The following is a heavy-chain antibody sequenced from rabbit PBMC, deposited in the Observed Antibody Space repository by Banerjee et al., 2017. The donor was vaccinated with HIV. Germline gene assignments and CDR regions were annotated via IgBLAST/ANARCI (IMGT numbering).Heavy chain of an antibody. CDR3: ARYSSTGYIEGYL. D-gene: IGHD1-1*01. Sequence: QSLEESGGDLVKPGASLTLTCTASGFSFSSSYYMCWVRQAPGKGLEWIACIYTGSSGGTYYASWAKGRFTISKTSSTTVTLQMTSLTAADTATYFCARYSSTGYIEGYLWGPGTLVTVS. CDR1: GFSFSSSYY. V-gene: IGHV1S40*01. CDR2: IYTGSSGGT. J-gene: IGHJ4*01.